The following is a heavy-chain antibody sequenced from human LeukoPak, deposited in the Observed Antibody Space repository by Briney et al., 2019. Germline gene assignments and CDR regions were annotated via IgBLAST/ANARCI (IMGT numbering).Heavy chain of an antibody. Sequence: GGSLRLSCPASGFTFSSYAMSWVRQAPGKGLEWVSVIYSGGSTYYADSVKGRFTISRDNSKNTLYLQMNSLRAEDTAVYYCARMNDYGDYEDYWGQGTLVTVSS. J-gene: IGHJ4*02. D-gene: IGHD4-17*01. CDR2: IYSGGST. V-gene: IGHV3-53*01. CDR1: GFTFSSYA. CDR3: ARMNDYGDYEDY.